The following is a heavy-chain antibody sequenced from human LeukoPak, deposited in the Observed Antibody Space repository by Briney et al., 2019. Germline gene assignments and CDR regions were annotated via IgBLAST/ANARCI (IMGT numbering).Heavy chain of an antibody. CDR1: GFTVSSNE. D-gene: IGHD1-1*01. Sequence: GGSLRLSCAASGFTVSSNEMSWVRRARGKGLECVSSISGGSTYYADARKCRFTIYRDNSKHTLHLQMNSLRAEDTAVYYCARDRYTLKMDVWGKGTTVTVSS. J-gene: IGHJ6*04. CDR3: ARDRYTLKMDV. V-gene: IGHV3-38-3*01. CDR2: ISGGST.